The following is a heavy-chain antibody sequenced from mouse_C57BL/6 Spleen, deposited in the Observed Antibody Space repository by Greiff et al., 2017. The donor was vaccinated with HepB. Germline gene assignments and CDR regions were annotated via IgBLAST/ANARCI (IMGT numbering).Heavy chain of an antibody. CDR3: ARSHYGSNWYFDV. CDR2: IRNKANGYTT. CDR1: GFTFTDYY. Sequence: DVKLVESGGGLVQPGGSLSLSCAASGFTFTDYYMSWVRQPPGKALEWLGFIRNKANGYTTEYSASVKGRFTISRDNSQSILYLQMNALRAEDSATYYCARSHYGSNWYFDVWGTGTTVTVSS. D-gene: IGHD1-1*01. V-gene: IGHV7-3*01. J-gene: IGHJ1*03.